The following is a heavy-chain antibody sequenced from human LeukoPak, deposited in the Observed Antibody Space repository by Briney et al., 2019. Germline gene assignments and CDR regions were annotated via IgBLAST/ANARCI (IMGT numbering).Heavy chain of an antibody. V-gene: IGHV4-30-2*01. CDR2: IYHSGST. J-gene: IGHJ3*02. CDR1: GGSISSGGYS. CDR3: ARGSINVDAFDI. Sequence: SETLSLTCAVSGGSISSGGYSWSWIRQPPGKGLEWIGYIYHSGSTYYNPSLKSRVTISVDRSKNQFSLKLSSVTAADTAVYYCARGSINVDAFDIWGQGTMVTVSS. D-gene: IGHD3-10*01.